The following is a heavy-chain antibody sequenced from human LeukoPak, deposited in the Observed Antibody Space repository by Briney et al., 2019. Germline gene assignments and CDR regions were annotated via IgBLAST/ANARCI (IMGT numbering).Heavy chain of an antibody. CDR2: IRGSGDTT. Sequence: AGRSLRLSCAASGFTFSSYGMSWVRQAPGKGLEWVSAIRGSGDTTYYADSVKGRFTISRDNSKNTMYLQMNSLRVEDTAIYYCAKRPGIAAAGSQFDYWGQGTLVTVSS. D-gene: IGHD6-13*01. CDR3: AKRPGIAAAGSQFDY. J-gene: IGHJ4*02. CDR1: GFTFSSYG. V-gene: IGHV3-23*01.